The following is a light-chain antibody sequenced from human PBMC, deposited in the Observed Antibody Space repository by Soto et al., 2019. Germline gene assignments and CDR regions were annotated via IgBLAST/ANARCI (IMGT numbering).Light chain of an antibody. CDR1: QSISSY. CDR3: QQSYSTPQT. J-gene: IGKJ3*01. Sequence: DIQMTQSPSSLSASVGDRVTITCRASQSISSYLNWYQQKPGKAPKLLIYAASSLQSGVPSRFSGSGSGTDFTLTISILQPEDVATYYCQQSYSTPQTFGPGTKVDIK. V-gene: IGKV1-39*01. CDR2: AAS.